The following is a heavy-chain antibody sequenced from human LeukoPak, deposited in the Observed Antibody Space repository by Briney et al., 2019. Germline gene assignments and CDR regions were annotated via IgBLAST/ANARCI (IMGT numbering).Heavy chain of an antibody. J-gene: IGHJ5*02. D-gene: IGHD2-2*02. CDR1: GGTFSSYG. CDR2: IIPIFATA. Sequence: SVKVSCKTSGGTFSSYGISWVRQAPGQGLEWMGGIIPIFATANYAQKFQGRVTITTDESTSTAYMELSSLRSEDTAVYYCARGRYAPPYCSSTSCYTGDWFDPWGQGTLVTVSS. CDR3: ARGRYAPPYCSSTSCYTGDWFDP. V-gene: IGHV1-69*05.